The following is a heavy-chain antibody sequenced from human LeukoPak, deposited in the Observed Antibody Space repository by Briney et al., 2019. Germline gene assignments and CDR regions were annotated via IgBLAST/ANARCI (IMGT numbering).Heavy chain of an antibody. CDR1: GFTFNNYA. V-gene: IGHV3-23*01. CDR3: AKVDGYYFDY. CDR2: ISGSGDTT. J-gene: IGHJ4*02. D-gene: IGHD4-17*01. Sequence: PGGSLRLSCTASGFTFNNYAIDWVRQAPGKGLEWVSAISGSGDTTYHADSVKGRFTISRDNSKNTLYLQMNSLRAEDTAVYYCAKVDGYYFDYWGQGTLVTVSS.